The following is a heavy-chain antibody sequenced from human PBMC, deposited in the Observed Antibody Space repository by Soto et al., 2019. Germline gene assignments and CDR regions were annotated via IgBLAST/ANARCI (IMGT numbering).Heavy chain of an antibody. CDR2: ISYDGSNT. CDR1: GFTFSSYG. Sequence: QVQLVESGGGVVQPGRSLRLSCAASGFTFSSYGMHWVRQAPGKGLEWVAIISYDGSNTYYTDSVKRRVTISRDNSTNTLYLEMNSLRAEDTDVYYCAKDHPYGDYGVDCMDVWGQGTTVTVSS. V-gene: IGHV3-30*18. D-gene: IGHD4-17*01. J-gene: IGHJ6*02. CDR3: AKDHPYGDYGVDCMDV.